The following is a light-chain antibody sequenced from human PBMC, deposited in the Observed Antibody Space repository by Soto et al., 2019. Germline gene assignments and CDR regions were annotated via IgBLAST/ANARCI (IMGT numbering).Light chain of an antibody. V-gene: IGLV2-14*03. CDR3: SSYTSRSTLV. CDR1: STDVGGYNY. Sequence: QSALTQPASVSGSPGQSITISCTGTSTDVGGYNYVSWYQHHPGKAPKLMIYDVTIRPSGVSNRFSGSKSANTASLTISGLQAEDEADYYCSSYTSRSTLVFGGGTKLTVL. CDR2: DVT. J-gene: IGLJ2*01.